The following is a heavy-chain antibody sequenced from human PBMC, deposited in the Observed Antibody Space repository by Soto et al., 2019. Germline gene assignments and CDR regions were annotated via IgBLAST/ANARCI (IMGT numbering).Heavy chain of an antibody. D-gene: IGHD1-26*01. V-gene: IGHV3-48*02. CDR2: ISSSSSTI. CDR1: GFTFSSYS. J-gene: IGHJ3*02. CDR3: ARVVRKGSYYDAFDI. Sequence: EVQLVESGGGLVQPGGSLRLSCAASGFTFSSYSMNWVRQAPGKGLEWVSYISSSSSTIYYADSVKGRFTISRDNAKNSLYLQMNSLRDEDTAVYYCARVVRKGSYYDAFDIWGQGTMVTVSS.